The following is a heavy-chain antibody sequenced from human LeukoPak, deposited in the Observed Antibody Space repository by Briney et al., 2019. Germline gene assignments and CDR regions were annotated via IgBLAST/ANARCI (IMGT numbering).Heavy chain of an antibody. CDR2: IYLRGNT. CDR3: ARGTITTVTDS. CDR1: GGSISSSNW. D-gene: IGHD4-17*01. V-gene: IGHV4-4*02. Sequence: SETLSLTCAISGGSISSSNWWTWVRQPPGKGLEWVGEIYLRGNTNYNPSLESRVTISVDGSKTQLSLRLESVTAADTAVYYCARGTITTVTDSWGPGTLVTVSS. J-gene: IGHJ4*02.